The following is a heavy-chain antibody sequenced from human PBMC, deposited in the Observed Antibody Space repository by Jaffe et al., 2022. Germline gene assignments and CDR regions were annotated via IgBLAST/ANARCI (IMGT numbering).Heavy chain of an antibody. CDR1: GGSISSYS. J-gene: IGHJ4*02. D-gene: IGHD3-10*01. Sequence: QVQLQESGPGLVKPSETLSLTCTVSGGSISSYSWSWIRQPPGKGLECIGYISYSGSTNSDPSLKSRVTISVDTSKNQFSLKLTSVTAADTAVYYCARGRYYSGSGTSYRGFDYWGQGTLVTVSS. CDR3: ARGRYYSGSGTSYRGFDY. V-gene: IGHV4-59*01. CDR2: ISYSGST.